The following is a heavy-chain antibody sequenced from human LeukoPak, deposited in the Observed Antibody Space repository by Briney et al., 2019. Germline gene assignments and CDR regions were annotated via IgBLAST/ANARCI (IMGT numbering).Heavy chain of an antibody. CDR3: ARGDSLGATMTDLDY. J-gene: IGHJ4*02. CDR2: ISYDGSNK. CDR1: GFTFNSYA. D-gene: IGHD1-26*01. Sequence: GGSLRLSCAASGFTFNSYAMHWVRQAPGKGLEWVAVISYDGSNKYYADSVKGRFTISRGNSKNTLYLQMNSLRPEDTAVYYCARGDSLGATMTDLDYWGQGTLVTVSS. V-gene: IGHV3-30-3*01.